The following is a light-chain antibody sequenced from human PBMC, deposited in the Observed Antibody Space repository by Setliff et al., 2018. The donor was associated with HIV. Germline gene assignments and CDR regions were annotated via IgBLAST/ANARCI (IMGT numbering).Light chain of an antibody. CDR1: SSDVGGYNY. CDR3: SSYADSNNYV. Sequence: QSALTQPPSASGSPGQSVTISCTGTSSDVGGYNYVSWYQQHPGKAPKLMIYEVSKRPSGVPDRSSGSKSGNTASLTVSGLQAEDEADYYCSSYADSNNYVFGTGTKVTVL. CDR2: EVS. J-gene: IGLJ1*01. V-gene: IGLV2-8*01.